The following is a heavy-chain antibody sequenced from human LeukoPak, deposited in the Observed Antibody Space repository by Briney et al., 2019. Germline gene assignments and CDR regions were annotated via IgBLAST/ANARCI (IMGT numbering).Heavy chain of an antibody. D-gene: IGHD2-2*01. V-gene: IGHV3-21*01. CDR1: GFTFSSYS. CDR2: ISISSSYI. Sequence: GGSLRLSCAASGFTFSSYSMNWVRQAPGKGLEWVSSISISSSYIYYADSVKGRFTISRDNAKNSLYLQMNSLRAEDTAVYYCARYCSSTSCSLYYYYGMDVWGQGTTVTVSS. J-gene: IGHJ6*02. CDR3: ARYCSSTSCSLYYYYGMDV.